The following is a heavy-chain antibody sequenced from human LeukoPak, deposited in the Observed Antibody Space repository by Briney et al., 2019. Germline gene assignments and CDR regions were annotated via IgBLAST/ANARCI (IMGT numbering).Heavy chain of an antibody. Sequence: GESLQISCKGSGSIFTSYWIGWGRQLPGKGLEWMGIIYPGDSDTRYSPSFRGQVTISADKSISTAYLQWSSLKASDTTMYYCARRAHSSDSSGYTLFDYWGQGTLVTVSS. CDR2: IYPGDSDT. CDR3: ARRAHSSDSSGYTLFDY. V-gene: IGHV5-51*01. J-gene: IGHJ4*02. D-gene: IGHD3-22*01. CDR1: GSIFTSYW.